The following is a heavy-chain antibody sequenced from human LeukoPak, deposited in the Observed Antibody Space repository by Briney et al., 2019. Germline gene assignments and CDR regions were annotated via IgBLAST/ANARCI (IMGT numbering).Heavy chain of an antibody. CDR2: IYYSGST. D-gene: IGHD3-10*01. J-gene: IGHJ4*02. CDR3: ARARKPGIDY. V-gene: IGHV4-31*03. CDR1: GGSISSGGYY. Sequence: SETLSLTCTVSGGSISSGGYYWSWIRQHPGKGLEWIGYIYYSGSTYYNPSLKSRVTISVDTSKNQFSLKLSSVTAADTAVYYCARARKPGIDYWGQGTLVTVSS.